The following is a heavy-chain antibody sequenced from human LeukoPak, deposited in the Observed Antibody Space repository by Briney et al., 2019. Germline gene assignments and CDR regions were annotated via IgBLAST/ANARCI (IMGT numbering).Heavy chain of an antibody. V-gene: IGHV4-34*01. D-gene: IGHD2-15*01. CDR3: ASSLGYCSGGSCYSVYYYYGMDV. Sequence: PSETLSLTCAVYGGSFSGYYWSWIRQPPGKGLEWIGSIYYSGSTYYNPSLKSRVTISVDTSKNQFSLKLSSVTAADTAVYYCASSLGYCSGGSCYSVYYYYGMDVWGQGTTVTVSS. J-gene: IGHJ6*02. CDR1: GGSFSGYY. CDR2: IYYSGST.